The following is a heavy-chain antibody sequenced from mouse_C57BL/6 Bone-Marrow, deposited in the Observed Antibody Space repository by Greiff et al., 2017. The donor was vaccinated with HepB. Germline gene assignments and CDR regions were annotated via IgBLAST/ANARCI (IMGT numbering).Heavy chain of an antibody. V-gene: IGHV1-81*01. CDR1: GYTFTSYG. CDR2: IYPRSGNT. Sequence: QVQLQQSGAELARPGASVKLSCKASGYTFTSYGISWVKQRTGQGLEWIGEIYPRSGNTYYNEKFKGKATLTADKSSSTAYMELRSLTSEDSAVYFCARGPYDSLYFDYWGQGTTLTVSS. D-gene: IGHD2-4*01. J-gene: IGHJ2*01. CDR3: ARGPYDSLYFDY.